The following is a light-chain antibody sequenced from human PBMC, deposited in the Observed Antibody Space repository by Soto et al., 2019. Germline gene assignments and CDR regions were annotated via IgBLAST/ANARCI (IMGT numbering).Light chain of an antibody. Sequence: DIHITQSPSSLSASVADTFTISCRASQNIDMYLNWYQQKPGKAPRVLISGASSLQSGVPSRFSGSGSGTDFTLTINSLQPEDFASYFCQHTFNSPPWTFGQGTKVDIK. CDR2: GAS. CDR3: QHTFNSPPWT. J-gene: IGKJ1*01. V-gene: IGKV1-39*01. CDR1: QNIDMY.